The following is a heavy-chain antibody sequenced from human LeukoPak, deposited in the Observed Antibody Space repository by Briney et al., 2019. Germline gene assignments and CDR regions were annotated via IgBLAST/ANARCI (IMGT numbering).Heavy chain of an antibody. CDR2: IYYSGST. CDR1: GGSISSYY. D-gene: IGHD4-17*01. CDR3: ALSRGKYGDKTQFDY. V-gene: IGHV4-59*08. J-gene: IGHJ4*02. Sequence: PSETLSLTCTVSGGSISSYYWSWIRQPPGKGLEWIGYIYYSGSTNYNPSLKSRVTISVDTSKNRFSLKLSSVTAADTAVYYCALSRGKYGDKTQFDYWGQGTLVTVSS.